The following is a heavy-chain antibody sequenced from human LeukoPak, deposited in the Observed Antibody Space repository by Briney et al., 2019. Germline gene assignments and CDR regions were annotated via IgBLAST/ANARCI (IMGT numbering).Heavy chain of an antibody. Sequence: SETLSLTCTVSDDSINNHFWSWVRQSPGRGLEWIGYIHYSGTTYYNPSFKSRVTISVDTSKNKFSLKMSSVTAADTALYYCANTLAVVGSSFDFWGQGILVTVSA. CDR2: IHYSGTT. CDR3: ANTLAVVGSSFDF. V-gene: IGHV4-59*04. J-gene: IGHJ4*02. D-gene: IGHD6-19*01. CDR1: DDSINNHF.